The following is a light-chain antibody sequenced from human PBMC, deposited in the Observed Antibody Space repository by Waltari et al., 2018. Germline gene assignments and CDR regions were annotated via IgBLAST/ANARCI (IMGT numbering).Light chain of an antibody. Sequence: QSALTQPRSVSGSPGQSVTISCTGTSSDVGGYNYVSWYQQHPGKAPKLMIYDVSKRPSGVPDRFSGSKSGNTASLTISGLQAEDEADYCCCSYAGSLNVFGSGTKVTVL. CDR2: DVS. V-gene: IGLV2-11*01. J-gene: IGLJ6*01. CDR1: SSDVGGYNY. CDR3: CSYAGSLNV.